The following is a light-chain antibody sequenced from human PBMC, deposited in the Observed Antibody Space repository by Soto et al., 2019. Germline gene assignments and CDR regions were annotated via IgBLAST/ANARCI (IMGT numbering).Light chain of an antibody. CDR2: DAS. CDR3: QHYYSYPWT. Sequence: DIQMTQSPSTLSASVGARVPISCRASQSVNGWLAWYQQTPGRAPKLLIYDASSLKSGVSSRFSSSGSGAEFTLTISSLQPEDFATYYCQHYYSYPWTFGQGTKV. J-gene: IGKJ1*01. V-gene: IGKV1-5*01. CDR1: QSVNGW.